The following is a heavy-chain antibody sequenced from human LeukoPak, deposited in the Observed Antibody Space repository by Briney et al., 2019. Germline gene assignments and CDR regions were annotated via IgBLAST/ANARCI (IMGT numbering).Heavy chain of an antibody. Sequence: SVKVSCKASGGTFSSYAISWVRQAPGQGLEWMGGIIPIFGTANYAQKFQGRVTITADESTSTAYMELSSLRSEDTAVYYCAKRSYSSGWYRGAFDIWGQGTMVTVSS. J-gene: IGHJ3*02. CDR3: AKRSYSSGWYRGAFDI. CDR2: IIPIFGTA. D-gene: IGHD6-19*01. CDR1: GGTFSSYA. V-gene: IGHV1-69*13.